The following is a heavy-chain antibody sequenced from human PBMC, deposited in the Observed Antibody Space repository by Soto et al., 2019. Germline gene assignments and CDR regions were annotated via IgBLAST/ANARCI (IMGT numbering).Heavy chain of an antibody. J-gene: IGHJ4*02. V-gene: IGHV1-69*06. CDR2: IIPKFNTI. CDR3: ARVTTGGYFDY. Sequence: GSSVKVSCKASGGTFSSYAISWVRQAPGQGLEWMGGIIPKFNTIDHGQKFQGRVTIAAAKSTSTAYMDLSSLRSDDTAVYFCARVTTGGYFDYWAQGTLVTVSS. CDR1: GGTFSSYA. D-gene: IGHD1-26*01.